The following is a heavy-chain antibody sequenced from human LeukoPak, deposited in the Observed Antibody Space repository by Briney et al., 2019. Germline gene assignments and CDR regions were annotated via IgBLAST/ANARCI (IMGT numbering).Heavy chain of an antibody. V-gene: IGHV4-38-2*02. CDR2: IYHSGST. CDR3: ARADDFWSGLADYYYYMDV. J-gene: IGHJ6*03. CDR1: GYSISSGYY. Sequence: SETLSLTCTVSGYSISSGYYWGWIRQPPGKGLEWIGSIYHSGSTYYNPSLKNRVTISVDTSKNQFSLKLSSVTAADTAVYYCARADDFWSGLADYYYYMDVWGKGTTVTVSS. D-gene: IGHD3-3*01.